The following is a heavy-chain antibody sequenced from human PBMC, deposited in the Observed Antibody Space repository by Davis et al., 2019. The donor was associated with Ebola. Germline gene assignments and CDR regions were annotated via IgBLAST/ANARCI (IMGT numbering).Heavy chain of an antibody. J-gene: IGHJ6*02. D-gene: IGHD6-19*01. CDR3: ARNSRWLVPRTYYYYGMDV. V-gene: IGHV4-59*01. CDR2: IYYSEST. CDR1: GGSISSSY. Sequence: SETLSLTCTVSGGSISSSYWSWIRQPPGKGLEWIGYIYYSESTNYNPSLKSRVTISVDTSKNQFSLKLSSVTAADTAVYYCARNSRWLVPRTYYYYGMDVWGQGTTVTVSS.